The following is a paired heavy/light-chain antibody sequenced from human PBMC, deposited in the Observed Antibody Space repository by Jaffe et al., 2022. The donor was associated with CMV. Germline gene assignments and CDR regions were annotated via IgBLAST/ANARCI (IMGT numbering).Light chain of an antibody. Sequence: DIQMTQSPSTLSASVGDRVTITCRASQSISSWLAWYQQKPGKAPKLLIYKASSLESGVPSRFSGSGSGTEFTLTISSLQPDDFATYYCQQYNSYSGTFGPGTKVDIK. CDR1: QSISSW. J-gene: IGKJ3*01. CDR3: QQYNSYSGT. CDR2: KAS. V-gene: IGKV1-5*03.
Heavy chain of an antibody. J-gene: IGHJ4*02. CDR3: ARAWEMATIGDY. V-gene: IGHV3-11*01. D-gene: IGHD5-12*01. CDR1: GFTFSDYY. Sequence: QVQLVESGGGLVKPGGSLRLSCAASGFTFSDYYMSWIRQAPGKGLEWVSYISSSGSTIYYADSVKGRFTISRDNAKNSLYLQMNSLRAEDTAVYYCARAWEMATIGDYWGQGTLVTVSS. CDR2: ISSSGSTI.